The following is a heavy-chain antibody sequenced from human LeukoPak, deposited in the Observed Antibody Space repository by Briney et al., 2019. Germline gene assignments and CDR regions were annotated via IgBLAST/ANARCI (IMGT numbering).Heavy chain of an antibody. CDR3: AKGPKYSSGWYFGLDY. CDR2: ISGSGGST. V-gene: IGHV3-23*01. Sequence: GGSLRLSCAASGFTFSSYAMSWVRQAPGKGLEWVSAISGSGGSTYYADSVKGRFTISRDNSKNTLYLQMNSLRAEDTAVYYCAKGPKYSSGWYFGLDYWGQGTLVTVSS. J-gene: IGHJ4*02. CDR1: GFTFSSYA. D-gene: IGHD6-19*01.